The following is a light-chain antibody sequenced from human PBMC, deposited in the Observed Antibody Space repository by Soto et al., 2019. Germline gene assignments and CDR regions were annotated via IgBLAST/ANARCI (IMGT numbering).Light chain of an antibody. Sequence: QSVLTQPPSVSGAPGQRVTISCTGGSSNIGAGYDVHWYRQFPGTAPKLLVYGNNNRPSGISDRFSASKSGSSASQAITGLQAEDEADYYCQSYDTSLRAWVFGGGTKLTVL. CDR1: SSNIGAGYD. CDR2: GNN. J-gene: IGLJ3*02. CDR3: QSYDTSLRAWV. V-gene: IGLV1-40*01.